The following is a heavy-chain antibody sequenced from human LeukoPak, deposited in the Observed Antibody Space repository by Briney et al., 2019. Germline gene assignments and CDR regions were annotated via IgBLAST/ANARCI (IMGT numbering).Heavy chain of an antibody. CDR3: ARVIYCSGGYCYYYYFDY. J-gene: IGHJ4*02. CDR1: GGSISSGGYY. CDR2: IYHSGST. D-gene: IGHD2-15*01. V-gene: IGHV4-30-2*01. Sequence: PSQTLSLTCTVSGGSISSGGYYWSWIRQPPGKGLEWIGYIYHSGSTYYNPSLKSRVTISVDRSKNQFSLKLSSVTAADTAVYYCARVIYCSGGYCYYYYFDYWGQGTLVTVSS.